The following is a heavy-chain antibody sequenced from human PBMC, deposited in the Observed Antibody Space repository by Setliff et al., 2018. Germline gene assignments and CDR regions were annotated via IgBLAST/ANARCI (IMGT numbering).Heavy chain of an antibody. CDR1: GDSISSGDYF. CDR3: AREVGTSTSSDAFDV. Sequence: PSETLSLTCTVSGDSISSGDYFWSWIRQPPGKGLEWIAYICHSGSAYYNPSLKSRVTMSVDTSKNQLSLHLTSVTAADTAVYYCAREVGTSTSSDAFDVWGQGMMVTVSS. CDR2: ICHSGSA. J-gene: IGHJ3*01. D-gene: IGHD1-26*01. V-gene: IGHV4-30-4*08.